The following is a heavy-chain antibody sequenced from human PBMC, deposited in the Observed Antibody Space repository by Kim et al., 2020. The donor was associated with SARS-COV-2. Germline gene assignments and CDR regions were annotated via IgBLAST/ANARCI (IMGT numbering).Heavy chain of an antibody. D-gene: IGHD3-16*01. CDR3: ARDFGAAGISDY. V-gene: IGHV4-4*07. J-gene: IGHJ4*02. Sequence: NYNPSLKSRVTMSMDTSKNHFFLRLSSLTAADTAVYYCARDFGAAGISDYWGQGTLVSVSS.